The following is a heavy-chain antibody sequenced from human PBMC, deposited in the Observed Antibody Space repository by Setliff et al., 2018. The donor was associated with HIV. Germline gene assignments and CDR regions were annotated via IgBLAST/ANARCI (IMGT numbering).Heavy chain of an antibody. V-gene: IGHV3-74*03. CDR1: GFTFSGNW. CDR2: INNDGSSI. J-gene: IGHJ5*02. CDR3: AKDYTPTFWEYNWFDV. D-gene: IGHD3-3*01. Sequence: PGGSLRLSCAASGFTFSGNWMNWVRQAPGKGLVWVSRINNDGSSITYADSVKGRFTISRDNSKNTLSLQMNDLRAEDTALYYCAKDYTPTFWEYNWFDVWGQGTLVTVSS.